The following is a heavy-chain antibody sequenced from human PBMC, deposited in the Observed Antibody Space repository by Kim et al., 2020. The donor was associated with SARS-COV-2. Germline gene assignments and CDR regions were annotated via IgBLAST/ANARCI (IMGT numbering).Heavy chain of an antibody. CDR1: TVAFTNIW. CDR3: ATDIYHILGRATLEY. V-gene: IGHV3-15*01. D-gene: IGHD2-21*01. J-gene: IGHJ4*02. Sequence: GGSLRLSCAASTVAFTNIWMSWVRQAPGKGLEWVGRVGGGTTEYAAPVEGRFTISRDDSKNMVYLEMNSLKTEDTGVYYCATDIYHILGRATLEYWGQGTVVTVSS. CDR2: VGGGTT.